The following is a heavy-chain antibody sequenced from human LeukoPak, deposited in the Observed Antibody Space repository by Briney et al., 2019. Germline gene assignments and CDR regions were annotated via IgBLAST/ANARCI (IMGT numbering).Heavy chain of an antibody. CDR2: IYHNGNT. CDR3: ARDLYQYDSTDYYFDY. Sequence: ASETLSLTCTVSGSSISRGYYWGWIRQPPGKGLQWIGSIYHNGNTYFNPSLKSRVTISVDTSKNQFSLRLSSVTAADTGVYYCARDLYQYDSTDYYFDYWGQGTLVTVSS. CDR1: GSSISRGYY. D-gene: IGHD3-22*01. V-gene: IGHV4-38-2*02. J-gene: IGHJ4*02.